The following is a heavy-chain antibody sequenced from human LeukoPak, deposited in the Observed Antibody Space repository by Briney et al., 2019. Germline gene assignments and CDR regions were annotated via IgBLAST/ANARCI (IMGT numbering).Heavy chain of an antibody. J-gene: IGHJ4*02. CDR3: ARDAYYDSSGYYYSPHCFDY. CDR2: IYYSGST. V-gene: IGHV4-59*01. Sequence: PSETLSLTCTVSGGSISSYYWSWIRQPPGKGLEWIGYIYYSGSTNYNPSLKSRVTISVDTSKNQFSLKLSSVTAADTAVYYCARDAYYDSSGYYYSPHCFDYWGQGTLVTVSS. D-gene: IGHD3-22*01. CDR1: GGSISSYY.